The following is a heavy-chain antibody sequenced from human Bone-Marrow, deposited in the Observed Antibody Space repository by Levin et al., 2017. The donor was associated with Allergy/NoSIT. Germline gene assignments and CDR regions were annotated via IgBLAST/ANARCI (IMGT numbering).Heavy chain of an antibody. CDR3: ARDIGYEATFYGLDV. J-gene: IGHJ6*02. Sequence: GESLKISCAASGFTFTSYCMHWVRQAPGKGLEWVAVIWYSGSRQYYGESVKGRFTISRDSSKNTLFLQMNNLTVEDTAVYFCARDIGYEATFYGLDVWGQGTTVTVSS. D-gene: IGHD5-12*01. V-gene: IGHV3-33*01. CDR1: GFTFTSYC. CDR2: IWYSGSRQ.